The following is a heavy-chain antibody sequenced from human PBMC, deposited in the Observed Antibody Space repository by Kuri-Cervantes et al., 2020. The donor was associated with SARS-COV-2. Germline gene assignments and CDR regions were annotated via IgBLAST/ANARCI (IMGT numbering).Heavy chain of an antibody. CDR1: GGSISSYY. CDR3: ARDKLQFDAFDI. J-gene: IGHJ3*02. D-gene: IGHD5-24*01. Sequence: SCTVSGGSISSYYWSWIRQPPGKGLEWIGYIYYSGSTNYNPSLKSRVTISVDTSNNQFSLKLSSVTAADTAVYYCARDKLQFDAFDIWGQGTMVTVSS. V-gene: IGHV4-59*01. CDR2: IYYSGST.